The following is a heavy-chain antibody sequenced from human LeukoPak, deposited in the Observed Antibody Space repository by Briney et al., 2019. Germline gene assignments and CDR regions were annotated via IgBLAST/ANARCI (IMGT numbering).Heavy chain of an antibody. CDR3: AREIGTSRWFDP. CDR2: IHTSGNT. J-gene: IGHJ5*02. Sequence: PSETLSLTCTIFGGSINNYYWSWIRQPAGKGLEWIGRIHTSGNTNYSPSLKSRVTMSVDTSANQFSVKLTSVTAADTAVYYCAREIGTSRWFDPWGQGTLVTVSS. CDR1: GGSINNYY. V-gene: IGHV4-4*07. D-gene: IGHD1-7*01.